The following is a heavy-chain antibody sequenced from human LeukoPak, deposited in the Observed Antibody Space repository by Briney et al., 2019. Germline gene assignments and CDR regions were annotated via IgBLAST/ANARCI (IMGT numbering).Heavy chain of an antibody. CDR1: GFTFSSYA. D-gene: IGHD6-13*01. CDR2: ISYDGSNK. Sequence: GRSLRLSCAASGFTFSSYAMHWVRQAPGKGLEWVAVISYDGSNKYYADSVKGRFTISRDNSKNTLYVQMNSLRAEDAAVYYCAKRAAAGIESYYYYGMDVWGQGTTVTVSS. J-gene: IGHJ6*02. V-gene: IGHV3-30-3*02. CDR3: AKRAAAGIESYYYYGMDV.